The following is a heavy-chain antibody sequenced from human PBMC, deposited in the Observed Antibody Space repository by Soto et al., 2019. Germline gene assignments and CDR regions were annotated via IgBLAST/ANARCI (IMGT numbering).Heavy chain of an antibody. Sequence: QVQLVQSGAEVKKPGSSVKVSCKASGGTFSSYAISWVRQAPGQGLEWMGGIIPIFGTANYAQKVQGRVTITADESTSTAYMELSSLRSEDTAVYYCAREGRVGYGRDYYYGMDVWGQGTTVTVSS. V-gene: IGHV1-69*01. CDR1: GGTFSSYA. CDR3: AREGRVGYGRDYYYGMDV. J-gene: IGHJ6*02. CDR2: IIPIFGTA. D-gene: IGHD4-17*01.